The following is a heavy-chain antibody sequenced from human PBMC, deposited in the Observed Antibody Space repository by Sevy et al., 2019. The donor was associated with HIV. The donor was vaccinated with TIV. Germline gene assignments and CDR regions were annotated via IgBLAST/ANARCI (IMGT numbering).Heavy chain of an antibody. CDR1: GFAFSNYYA. CDR2: ISYDGNDK. Sequence: GGSLRLSCAASGFAFSNYYAMYWVRQAPGKGLKWVALISYDGNDKYYADSVKGRFTISRDNFKNTLYLQTNSLTAEDTAVYYCARPRANYVDNYFFYAMDVWGQGTTVTVSS. CDR3: ARPRANYVDNYFFYAMDV. J-gene: IGHJ6*02. D-gene: IGHD4-17*01. V-gene: IGHV3-30-3*01.